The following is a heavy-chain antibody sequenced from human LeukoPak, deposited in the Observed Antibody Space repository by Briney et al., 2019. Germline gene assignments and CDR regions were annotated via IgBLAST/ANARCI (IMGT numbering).Heavy chain of an antibody. V-gene: IGHV3-30*01. J-gene: IGHJ4*02. CDR2: ISYDGSNK. CDR1: GFTFSSYA. Sequence: GRSLRLSCAASGFTFSSYAMHWVRQAPGKGLEWVAVISYDGSNKYYADSVKGRFTISRDNSKNTLYLRMNSLRAEDTAVYYCAREGMVVAPRYSSYFDYWGQGTLVTVSS. D-gene: IGHD2-15*01. CDR3: AREGMVVAPRYSSYFDY.